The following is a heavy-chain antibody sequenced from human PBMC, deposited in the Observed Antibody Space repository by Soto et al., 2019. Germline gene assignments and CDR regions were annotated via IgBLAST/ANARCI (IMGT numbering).Heavy chain of an antibody. CDR2: ISGSGGST. J-gene: IGHJ6*02. D-gene: IGHD3-22*01. CDR3: AKDYYYDSSGYNRGYYYYGMDV. V-gene: IGHV3-23*01. CDR1: GFTFSSYA. Sequence: GGSLRLSCAASGFTFSSYAMSWVRQAPGKGLEWVSAISGSGGSTYYADSVKGRFTISRDNSKNTLYLQMNSLRAEDTAVYYCAKDYYYDSSGYNRGYYYYGMDVWGQGTTVTVSS.